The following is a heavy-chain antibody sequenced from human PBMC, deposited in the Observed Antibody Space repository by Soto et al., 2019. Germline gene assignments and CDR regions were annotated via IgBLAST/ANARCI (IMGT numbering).Heavy chain of an antibody. D-gene: IGHD1-26*01. V-gene: IGHV1-69*01. J-gene: IGHJ4*02. CDR3: AREGSGSYYLPYYLDY. CDR2: IIPIFGTE. CDR1: GGTFSSYA. Sequence: QVQLVQSGAEVKKPGSSVKVSCKASGGTFSSYAISWVRQAPGQGLEWMGGIIPIFGTENYAQKFQGRVRITADESTSTAYMELSSLRSEDTAVYYCAREGSGSYYLPYYLDYWGQGSLVTFSS.